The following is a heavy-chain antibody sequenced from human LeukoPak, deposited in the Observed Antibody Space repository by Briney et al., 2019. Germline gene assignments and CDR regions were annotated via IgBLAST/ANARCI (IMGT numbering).Heavy chain of an antibody. V-gene: IGHV3-23*01. CDR3: AKDRGDTRNFFDY. CDR2: IGGSGGST. Sequence: GGSLRLSCTASGFTFSSYAMTWVRQAPGKGLEWVSTIGGSGGSTYYTDSVKGRFSISRDNSKNTLYLQMNSLRADDTAVYYCAKDRGDTRNFFDYWGQGTLVTVSS. D-gene: IGHD3-10*01. J-gene: IGHJ4*02. CDR1: GFTFSSYA.